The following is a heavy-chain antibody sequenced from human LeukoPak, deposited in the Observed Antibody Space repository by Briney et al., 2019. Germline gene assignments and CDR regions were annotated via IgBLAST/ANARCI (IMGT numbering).Heavy chain of an antibody. D-gene: IGHD6-19*01. J-gene: IGHJ4*02. CDR3: ARVGSGGAWFDF. Sequence: KPSETLSLTCTVSSGSITGYYWSWIRQPPGKGLEWIGYVYATGTTNYNPSLKARATISIDTSKNQLSLTLTSVTAADTAVYYCARVGSGGAWFDFWGQGTLVSVSS. V-gene: IGHV4-59*01. CDR1: SGSITGYY. CDR2: VYATGTT.